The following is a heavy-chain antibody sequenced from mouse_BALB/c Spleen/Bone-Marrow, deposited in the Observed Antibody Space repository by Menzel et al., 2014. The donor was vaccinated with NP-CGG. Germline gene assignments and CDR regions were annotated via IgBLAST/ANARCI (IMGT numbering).Heavy chain of an antibody. CDR1: GYTFTSYD. Sequence: QVQLTQSGAELVRPGASVKLSCKASGYTFTSYDINWVRQRPERGLEWIGWIFPGDGSTKYNEKFKGKATLTTDKCSSTAYMQLSRLTSEDSAVYCCASYYDGVMDCWCQGTSVTVSS. CDR2: IFPGDGST. J-gene: IGHJ4*01. CDR3: ASYYDGVMDC. D-gene: IGHD2-3*01. V-gene: IGHV1-85*01.